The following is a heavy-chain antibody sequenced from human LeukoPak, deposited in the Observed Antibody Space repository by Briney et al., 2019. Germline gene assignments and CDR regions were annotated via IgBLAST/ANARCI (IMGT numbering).Heavy chain of an antibody. J-gene: IGHJ4*02. V-gene: IGHV3-23*01. CDR1: GFTFSTHA. D-gene: IGHD2/OR15-2a*01. CDR2: ISDTGYWT. CDR3: AKDHGISTYDY. Sequence: GGSLRLSCAASGFTFSTHAFSWVRQAPGKGLEWVSAISDTGYWTFYADSVKGRFAISRDNSKNTLYLQMNSLRAEDTAVYYCAKDHGISTYDYWGQGTLVTVSS.